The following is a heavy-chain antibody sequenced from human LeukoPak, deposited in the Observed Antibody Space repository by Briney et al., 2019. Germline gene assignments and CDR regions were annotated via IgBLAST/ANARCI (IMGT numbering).Heavy chain of an antibody. J-gene: IGHJ5*02. D-gene: IGHD5-18*01. V-gene: IGHV4-39*01. CDR3: ARHAALDTRRGWNNHNWFDP. Sequence: PGGSLRLSCAASGFTFSSYWMSWVRQPPGKWLEWIGTTYYSGDTYYNPSLKSRVTISVDTSENQFSLRLSSVTAADTAVYYCARHAALDTRRGWNNHNWFDPWGPGTLVTVSS. CDR1: GFTFSSYW. CDR2: TYYSGDT.